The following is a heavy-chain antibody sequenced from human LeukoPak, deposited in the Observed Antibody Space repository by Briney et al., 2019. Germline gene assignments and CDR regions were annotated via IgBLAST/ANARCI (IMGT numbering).Heavy chain of an antibody. V-gene: IGHV3-21*01. J-gene: IGHJ4*02. CDR1: GFTFSSYS. D-gene: IGHD6-13*01. Sequence: GGSLRLSCAASGFTFSSYSMNWVRQAPGKGLEWVSSISSSSSYIYYADSVKGRFTISRDNAKNSLYLQMNSLRAEDTAVYYCAREREQQLAFDYWGQGTLVTVSS. CDR3: AREREQQLAFDY. CDR2: ISSSSSYI.